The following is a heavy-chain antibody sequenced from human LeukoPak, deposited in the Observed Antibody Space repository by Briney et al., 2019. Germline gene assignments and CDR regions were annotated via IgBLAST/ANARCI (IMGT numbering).Heavy chain of an antibody. CDR1: GYTFTSYY. CDR3: ARAVRYYYDSSGYYTFDY. D-gene: IGHD3-22*01. CDR2: INPNSGGT. V-gene: IGHV1-2*02. Sequence: ASVKVSCKASGYTFTSYYMHWVRQAPGQGLEWMGWINPNSGGTNYAQKFQGRVTMTRDTSISTAYMELSRLRSDDTAVYYCARAVRYYYDSSGYYTFDYWGQGTLVTVSS. J-gene: IGHJ4*02.